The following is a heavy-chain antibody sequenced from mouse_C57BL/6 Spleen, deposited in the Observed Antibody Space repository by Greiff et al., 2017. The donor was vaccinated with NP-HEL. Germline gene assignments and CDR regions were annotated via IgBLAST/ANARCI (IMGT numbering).Heavy chain of an antibody. CDR1: GFTFSSYA. V-gene: IGHV5-4*03. Sequence: DVKLVESGGGLVKPGGSLKLSCAASGFTFSSYAMSWVRQTPEKRLEWVATISDGGSYTYYPDNVKGRFTISRDNAKNNLYLQMSHLKSEDTAMYYCARSTMITGFAYWGQGTLVTVSA. D-gene: IGHD2-4*01. J-gene: IGHJ3*01. CDR3: ARSTMITGFAY. CDR2: ISDGGSYT.